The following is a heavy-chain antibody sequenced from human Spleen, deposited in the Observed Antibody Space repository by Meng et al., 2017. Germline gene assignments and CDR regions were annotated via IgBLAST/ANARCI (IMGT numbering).Heavy chain of an antibody. CDR3: ARRPTAAGRFNEYFHH. CDR1: GGSFSGYY. V-gene: IGHV4-34*01. J-gene: IGHJ1*01. CDR2: INHSGST. D-gene: IGHD6-13*01. Sequence: QGQLQQWGAGRLKASETLSHTCGVYGGSFSGYYWTWIRQPPGKGLEWIGEINHSGSTNYNPSLKSRVTISVDTSKNKFSLKLSSVTAADTAVYYCARRPTAAGRFNEYFHHWGQGTLVTVSS.